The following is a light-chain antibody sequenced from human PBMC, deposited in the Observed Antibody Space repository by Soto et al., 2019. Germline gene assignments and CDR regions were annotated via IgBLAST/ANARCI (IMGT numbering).Light chain of an antibody. V-gene: IGLV2-8*01. CDR1: SSDVGGYNY. J-gene: IGLJ2*01. CDR3: SSHAGSNHVV. CDR2: EVN. Sequence: QSALTQPPSASGSPGQSVTISCTGISSDVGGYNYVSWYQQHPGKAPKLMIYEVNERPSGVPDRFSGSKSGNTASLTVSGLQAEDEADYYCSSHAGSNHVVFGGWTKLTVL.